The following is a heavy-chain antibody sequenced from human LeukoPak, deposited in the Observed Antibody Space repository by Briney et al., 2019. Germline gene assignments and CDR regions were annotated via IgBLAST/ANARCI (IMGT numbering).Heavy chain of an antibody. CDR1: GGSISRYY. CDR2: IYTSGST. CDR3: ARGRAAAGKLDY. J-gene: IGHJ4*02. V-gene: IGHV4-4*07. Sequence: SETLSLTCTVSGGSISRYYWSWIRQPAGKGLEWIGRIYTSGSTNYNPSLKSRVTMSVDTSKNQFSLKLGSVTAADTAVYYCARGRAAAGKLDYWGQGTLVTVSS. D-gene: IGHD6-13*01.